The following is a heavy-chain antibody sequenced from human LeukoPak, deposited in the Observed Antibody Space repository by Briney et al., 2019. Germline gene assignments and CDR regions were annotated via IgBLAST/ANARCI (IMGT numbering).Heavy chain of an antibody. CDR3: ARERVYSSSWSKLGPADV. D-gene: IGHD6-13*01. J-gene: IGHJ6*04. CDR1: GGSFSGYY. CDR2: INHSGST. V-gene: IGHV4-34*01. Sequence: KPSETLSLTCAVYGGSFSGYYWSWIRQPPGKGLEWIGEINHSGSTNYNPSLKSRVTISVDTSKNQFSLKLSSVTAADTAVYYCARERVYSSSWSKLGPADVWGKGTTVTVSS.